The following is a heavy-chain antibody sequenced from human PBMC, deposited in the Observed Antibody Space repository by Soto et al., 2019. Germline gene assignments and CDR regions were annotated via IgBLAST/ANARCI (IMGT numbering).Heavy chain of an antibody. Sequence: PGGSLRLSCAASGFTFSSYWMHWVRQAPGKGLVWVSRINSDGSSTSYADSVKGRFTISRDNAKNTLYLQMNSLRAEDTAVYYCARGDYGDYVGLWGQGTLVTVSS. V-gene: IGHV3-74*01. CDR1: GFTFSSYW. CDR2: INSDGSST. D-gene: IGHD4-17*01. CDR3: ARGDYGDYVGL. J-gene: IGHJ4*02.